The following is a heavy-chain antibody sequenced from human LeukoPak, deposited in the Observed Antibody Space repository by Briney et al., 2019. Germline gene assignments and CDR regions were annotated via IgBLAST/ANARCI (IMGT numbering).Heavy chain of an antibody. Sequence: RASVKVSCKASGGTFSSYAISWVRQAPGQGLEWVGGIIPISGTANYAQKFQGRVTITADKSTSTAYMELSSLRSEDTAVYYCAREGYGSGNNWFDPWGQGTLVTVSS. J-gene: IGHJ5*02. CDR3: AREGYGSGNNWFDP. CDR2: IIPISGTA. V-gene: IGHV1-69*06. D-gene: IGHD3-10*01. CDR1: GGTFSSYA.